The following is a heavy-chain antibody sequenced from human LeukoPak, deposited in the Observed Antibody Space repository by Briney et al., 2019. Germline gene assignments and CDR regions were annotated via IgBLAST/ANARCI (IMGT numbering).Heavy chain of an antibody. Sequence: NASETLSLTCAVYGGSFSGYYWSWIRQPPGKGLEWIGEINHSGSTNYNPSLKSRVTISVDTSKNQFPLKLSSVTAADTAMYYCARDPFITIFGVVIRRDYWGQGTLVTVSS. CDR2: INHSGST. CDR3: ARDPFITIFGVVIRRDY. D-gene: IGHD3-3*01. CDR1: GGSFSGYY. J-gene: IGHJ4*02. V-gene: IGHV4-34*01.